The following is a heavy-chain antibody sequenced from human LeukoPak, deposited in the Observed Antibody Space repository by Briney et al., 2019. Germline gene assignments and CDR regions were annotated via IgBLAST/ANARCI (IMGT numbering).Heavy chain of an antibody. CDR3: ARHQGHDFYDSSGFYSFDY. Sequence: SETLSLTCTVSGGSISNYYWSWIRQSPGKGLEWIGYIYYSGSTNYNPSIKSRVTISVDTSKNQFSLKLSSVTAADTAVYFCARHQGHDFYDSSGFYSFDYWGQGTLVTVSS. D-gene: IGHD3-22*01. V-gene: IGHV4-59*08. CDR1: GGSISNYY. CDR2: IYYSGST. J-gene: IGHJ4*02.